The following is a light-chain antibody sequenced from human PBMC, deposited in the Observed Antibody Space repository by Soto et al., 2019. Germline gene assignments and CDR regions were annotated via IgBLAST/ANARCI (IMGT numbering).Light chain of an antibody. J-gene: IGLJ2*01. Sequence: QSALTQPASVSGSPGQSITISCTGTSSEVGGYNYVSWYQQHPGKAPKLMIYDVSNRPSGVSNRFSGSKSGNTASLTISGLQAEDEADYYCSSYTSSSTLVVFGGVTKLTVL. V-gene: IGLV2-14*01. CDR1: SSEVGGYNY. CDR3: SSYTSSSTLVV. CDR2: DVS.